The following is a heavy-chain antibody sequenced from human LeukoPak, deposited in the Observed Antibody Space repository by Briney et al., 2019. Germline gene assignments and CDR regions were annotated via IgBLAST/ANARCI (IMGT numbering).Heavy chain of an antibody. J-gene: IGHJ4*02. D-gene: IGHD3-9*01. V-gene: IGHV3-23*01. Sequence: PGGSLRLSCAASGFTFSSYAMSWVRQAPGKGLEWVSAISGSGGSTYYADSVKGRFTISRDNSKNTLYLQMNSLRAEDTAVYYCAKDPDYDILTGYYYFDYWGQETLVTVSS. CDR2: ISGSGGST. CDR1: GFTFSSYA. CDR3: AKDPDYDILTGYYYFDY.